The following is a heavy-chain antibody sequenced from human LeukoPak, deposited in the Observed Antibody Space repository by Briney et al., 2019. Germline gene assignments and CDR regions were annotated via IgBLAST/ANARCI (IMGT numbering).Heavy chain of an antibody. CDR1: GFTFSSYW. Sequence: GGSLRLSCTSSGFTFSSYWMSWVRQAPGKGPEWVAHIKENGNEQYYADSVKGRFTISRDSAKKSLCLQMNSLRAEDTALYYCARGPGDFDASDIWGQGTMVTVSS. CDR2: IKENGNEQ. J-gene: IGHJ3*02. CDR3: ARGPGDFDASDI. D-gene: IGHD1-14*01. V-gene: IGHV3-7*01.